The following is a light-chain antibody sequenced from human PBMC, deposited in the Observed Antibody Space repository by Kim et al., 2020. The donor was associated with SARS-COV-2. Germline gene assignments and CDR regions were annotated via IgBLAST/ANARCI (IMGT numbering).Light chain of an antibody. CDR1: SLRLYY. CDR2: DRD. CDR3: SSRDSSGHRLV. Sequence: SSELTQEPAVSVALGQTVRIKCQGDSLRLYYASWYQQKPGQAPLLVIYDRDNRPSGIPDRFSGSTAGNTASLTITGAQAEDEADYYCSSRDSSGHRLVCGGGTQLTVL. J-gene: IGLJ3*02. V-gene: IGLV3-19*01.